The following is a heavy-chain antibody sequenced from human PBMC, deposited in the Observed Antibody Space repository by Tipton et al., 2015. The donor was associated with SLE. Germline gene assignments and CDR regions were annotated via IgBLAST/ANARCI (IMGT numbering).Heavy chain of an antibody. D-gene: IGHD2-2*01. CDR3: AKYQLPTGWFDP. CDR2: IYSGGST. V-gene: IGHV3-23*03. Sequence: SLRLSCAASGFTFSSYAMSWVRQAPGKGLEWVSVIYSGGSTYYADSVKGRFTISRDNSKNTLYLHMNSLRAEDTAVYYCAKYQLPTGWFDPWGQGTLVTVSS. CDR1: GFTFSSYA. J-gene: IGHJ5*02.